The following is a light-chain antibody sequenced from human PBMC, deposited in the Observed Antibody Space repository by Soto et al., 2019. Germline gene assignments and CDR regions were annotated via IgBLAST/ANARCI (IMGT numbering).Light chain of an antibody. J-gene: IGKJ4*01. CDR2: WAS. CDR3: QQYYNTPLT. Sequence: DIVMTQSPDSLSVSLGERVTINCRSSQIVLYSSNNRNYLAWFQQKPGQPPKLLIYWASTRESGVPDRFSGSGSGTDFTLTISGLQAEDVAVYYCQQYYNTPLTFGGGTKVDIK. V-gene: IGKV4-1*01. CDR1: QIVLYSSNNRNY.